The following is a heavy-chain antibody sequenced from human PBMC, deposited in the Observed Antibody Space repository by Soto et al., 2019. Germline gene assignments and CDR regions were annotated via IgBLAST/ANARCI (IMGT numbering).Heavy chain of an antibody. J-gene: IGHJ6*02. V-gene: IGHV1-8*01. Sequence: QVQLVQSGAEVKKPGASVKVSCKASGYTFTSYDINWVRQATGQGLEWMGWMNPKSGNTGYAQKFQDRGTMTRNTSISTAYMELSSLRSEDTAVYYCARGLLRRLRFLEWSACCGMGVWGQGTTVTVSS. D-gene: IGHD3-3*01. CDR2: MNPKSGNT. CDR1: GYTFTSYD. CDR3: ARGLLRRLRFLEWSACCGMGV.